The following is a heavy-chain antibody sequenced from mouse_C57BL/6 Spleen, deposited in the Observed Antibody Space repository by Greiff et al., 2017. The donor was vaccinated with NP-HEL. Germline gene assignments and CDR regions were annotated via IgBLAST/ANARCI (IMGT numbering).Heavy chain of an antibody. J-gene: IGHJ4*01. CDR2: IYPGGGYT. CDR3: ARSSLYDGYYDAMDY. CDR1: GYTFTNYW. Sequence: VQLQQSGAELVRPGTSVKMSCKASGYTFTNYWIGWAKQRPGHGLEWIGDIYPGGGYTNYNEKFKGKATLTADKSSSTAYMQFSSLTSEDSAIYYCARSSLYDGYYDAMDYWGQGTSVTVSS. D-gene: IGHD2-3*01. V-gene: IGHV1-63*01.